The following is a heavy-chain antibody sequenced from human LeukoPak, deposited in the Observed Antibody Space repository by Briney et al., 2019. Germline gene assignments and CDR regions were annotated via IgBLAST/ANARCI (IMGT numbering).Heavy chain of an antibody. D-gene: IGHD6-6*01. CDR2: INSDGSST. CDR1: GFSFSSYW. CDR3: ARGAARPYYYYYMDV. Sequence: GGSLRLSCAASGFSFSSYWMHWVRQAPGKGLVWVSRINSDGSSTSYADSVKGRFTISRDNAKNTLYLQMNSLRAEDTAVYYCARGAARPYYYYYMDVWGKGTTVTVSS. J-gene: IGHJ6*03. V-gene: IGHV3-74*01.